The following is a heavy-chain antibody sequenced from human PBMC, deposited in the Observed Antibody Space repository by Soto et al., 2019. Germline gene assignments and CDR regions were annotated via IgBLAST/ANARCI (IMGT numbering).Heavy chain of an antibody. J-gene: IGHJ6*02. D-gene: IGHD5-18*01. CDR1: GFSLSDPGMC. Sequence: GPTLVNPTQTLTLTCTLSGFSLSDPGMCVSWVRQPPGKALEWLALIDWDDDKYYTTSLKTRLTIAKDTSKNQVILTMTNVAPVDTATYYCARIRVDTAMYFNNYGMDVWGQGTTVTVSS. CDR2: IDWDDDK. V-gene: IGHV2-70*20. CDR3: ARIRVDTAMYFNNYGMDV.